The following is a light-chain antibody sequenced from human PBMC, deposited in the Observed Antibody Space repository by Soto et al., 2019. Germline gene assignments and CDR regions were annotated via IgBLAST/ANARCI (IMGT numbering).Light chain of an antibody. Sequence: DIVMTQTPLSLSVTPGEPASISCKSSRSVLHSDGKTYLYWYLQKPGQPPQLLIYEVSNRFSGVPDRFSGSGSGTDFTLTISRLEPEDFAVYFCQQYAGPPTTFGQGTRLEIK. V-gene: IGKV2D-29*01. CDR2: EVS. CDR3: QQYAGPPTT. CDR1: RSVLHSDGKTY. J-gene: IGKJ5*01.